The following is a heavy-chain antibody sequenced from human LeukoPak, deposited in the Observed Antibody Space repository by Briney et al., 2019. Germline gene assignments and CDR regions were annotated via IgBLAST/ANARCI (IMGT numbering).Heavy chain of an antibody. CDR3: ARDEQWLVRNRFFDY. Sequence: SETLSLTCTVSGGSISSYYWSWVRQPAGKGLEWIGRIYTSGITNYNPSLKSRVTMSVHTSKNQFSLKLSSVTAADTAVYYCARDEQWLVRNRFFDYWGQGTLVTVSS. CDR1: GGSISSYY. CDR2: IYTSGIT. D-gene: IGHD6-19*01. J-gene: IGHJ4*02. V-gene: IGHV4-4*07.